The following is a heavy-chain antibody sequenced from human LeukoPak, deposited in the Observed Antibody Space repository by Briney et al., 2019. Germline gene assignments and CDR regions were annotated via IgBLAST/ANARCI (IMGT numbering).Heavy chain of an antibody. D-gene: IGHD6-6*01. CDR3: ASSPLAARPKLDY. Sequence: GGSLRLPCAASEFTFSNYAMNWVRQAPGKRPEWVSGISSGGGSIYYADSVKGRFTISRDNSKNTLYLQMNSLRAEDAAVYYCASSPLAARPKLDYWGQGTLVTVSS. V-gene: IGHV3-23*01. CDR1: EFTFSNYA. J-gene: IGHJ4*02. CDR2: ISSGGGSI.